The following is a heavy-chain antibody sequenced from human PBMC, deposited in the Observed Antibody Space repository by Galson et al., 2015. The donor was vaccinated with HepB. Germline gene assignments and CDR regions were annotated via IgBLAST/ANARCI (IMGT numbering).Heavy chain of an antibody. Sequence: SLRLSCAASGFTFSDYYMTWIRQVPGKGLEWISYISANTIYTNYAASVKGRFPISRDNVKNSVFLQMNSLRAEDAALYYCARVAHSDYGDHAHFDFWGRGTLVTVSS. CDR1: GFTFSDYY. CDR3: ARVAHSDYGDHAHFDF. CDR2: ISANTIYT. D-gene: IGHD4-17*01. J-gene: IGHJ4*02. V-gene: IGHV3-11*06.